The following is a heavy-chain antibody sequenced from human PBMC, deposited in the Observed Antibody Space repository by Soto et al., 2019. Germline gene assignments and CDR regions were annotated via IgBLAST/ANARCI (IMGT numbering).Heavy chain of an antibody. D-gene: IGHD6-6*01. J-gene: IGHJ5*02. Sequence: GASVKVSCKASGGTFSSYAISWVRQAPGQGLEWMGGIIPIFGTANYAQKFQGRVTITADESTSTAYMELSSLRSEDTAVYYCARDWSAARPSPNWFDPWGQGTLVTVSS. CDR1: GGTFSSYA. V-gene: IGHV1-69*13. CDR3: ARDWSAARPSPNWFDP. CDR2: IIPIFGTA.